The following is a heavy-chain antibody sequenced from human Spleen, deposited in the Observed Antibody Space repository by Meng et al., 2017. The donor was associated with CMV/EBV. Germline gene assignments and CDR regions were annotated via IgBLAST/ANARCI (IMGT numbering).Heavy chain of an antibody. CDR1: GYTFTGYY. J-gene: IGHJ3*02. CDR2: INPNSGNT. CDR3: VRSRWELGGGAFDI. D-gene: IGHD1-26*01. Sequence: ASVKVSCKASGYTFTGYYMHWVRQAPGQGLEWMGWINPNSGNTGYAQKFQGRVTMTRYTSISTAYMELSSLRSEDTAVYYCVRSRWELGGGAFDIWGQGTTVTVSS. V-gene: IGHV1-8*02.